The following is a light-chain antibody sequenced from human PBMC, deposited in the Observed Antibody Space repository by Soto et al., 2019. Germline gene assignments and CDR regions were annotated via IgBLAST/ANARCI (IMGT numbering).Light chain of an antibody. CDR2: DVS. Sequence: DIQMTQSPSTLSASVGYRVTITCRASQNVTTWLAWYQHKPGKAPKLLLYDVSNLESGVPSRFSGSGSGTEFTLTISSLQSDDFATYFCQQYDSYRTFGQGTKV. J-gene: IGKJ1*01. CDR3: QQYDSYRT. V-gene: IGKV1-5*01. CDR1: QNVTTW.